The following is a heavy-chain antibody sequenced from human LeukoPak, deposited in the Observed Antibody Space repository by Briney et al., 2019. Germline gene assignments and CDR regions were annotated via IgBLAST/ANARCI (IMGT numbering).Heavy chain of an antibody. Sequence: GASVKVSCKASGGTFGSYAISWVRQAPGQGLEWMGGIIPIFGTANYAQKFQGRVTITADESTSTAYMELSSLRSEDTAVYYCARDNPNYYDSLRAFDIWGQGTMVTVSS. J-gene: IGHJ3*02. CDR2: IIPIFGTA. D-gene: IGHD3-22*01. CDR1: GGTFGSYA. V-gene: IGHV1-69*13. CDR3: ARDNPNYYDSLRAFDI.